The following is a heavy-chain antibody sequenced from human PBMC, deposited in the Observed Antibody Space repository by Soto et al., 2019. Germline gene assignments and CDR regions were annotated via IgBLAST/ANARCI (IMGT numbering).Heavy chain of an antibody. J-gene: IGHJ1*01. CDR1: GYSFTSYW. CDR2: IYPGDSDT. V-gene: IGHV5-51*01. D-gene: IGHD3-22*01. CDR3: ARPITYYYDSSGYREYFQH. Sequence: GESLKISCKVSGYSFTSYWIGWVRQMPGKGLEWMGIIYPGDSDTRYSPSFQGQVTISADKSISTAYLQWSSLKASDTAMYYCARPITYYYDSSGYREYFQHWGQGTLVTVSS.